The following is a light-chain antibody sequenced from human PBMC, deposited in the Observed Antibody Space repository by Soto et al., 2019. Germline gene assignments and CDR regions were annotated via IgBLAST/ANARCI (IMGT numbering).Light chain of an antibody. J-gene: IGLJ1*01. CDR2: DDT. CDR1: NIGSKS. CDR3: QVWDRSNEQGV. Sequence: SYELTQPPSVSVAPGQTARISCGGNNIGSKSVNWYQQKPGRAPVVVVCDDTDRPSGIPERFSGSNSGHTAILTISGVDAGDGADYYCQVWDRSNEQGVFGAGTKVTVL. V-gene: IGLV3-21*02.